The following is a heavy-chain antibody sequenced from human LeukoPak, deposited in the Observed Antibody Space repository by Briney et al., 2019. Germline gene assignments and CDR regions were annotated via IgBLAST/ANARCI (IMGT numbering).Heavy chain of an antibody. Sequence: GAPVKVSCKASGGTFSSYTISWVRQAPGQGLEWMGRIIPILGIANYAQKFQGRVTITADKSTSTAYMELSSLRSEDTAVYYCATAGYYYDSSGYCLDYWGQGTLVTVSS. V-gene: IGHV1-69*02. J-gene: IGHJ4*02. CDR1: GGTFSSYT. CDR2: IIPILGIA. CDR3: ATAGYYYDSSGYCLDY. D-gene: IGHD3-22*01.